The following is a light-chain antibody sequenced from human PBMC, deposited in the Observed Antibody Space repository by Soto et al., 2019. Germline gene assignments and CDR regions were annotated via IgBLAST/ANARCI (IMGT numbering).Light chain of an antibody. J-gene: IGKJ2*03. CDR2: GAS. CDR1: HSVTTN. V-gene: IGKV3-15*01. CDR3: HQYHNWYS. Sequence: VMTQSPATLSVSPGERATLSCRASHSVTTNLAWYQHKPGQAPRLLIYGASTRATGIPARFSGSGSGTEFTLTISSLQSEDSAVYYCHQYHNWYSFGQGSKLEIK.